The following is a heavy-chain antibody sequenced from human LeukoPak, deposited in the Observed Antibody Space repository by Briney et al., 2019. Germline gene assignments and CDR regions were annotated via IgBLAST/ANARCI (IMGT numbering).Heavy chain of an antibody. V-gene: IGHV5-10-1*01. CDR2: IDPSDSYT. CDR1: GYSFTSYW. D-gene: IGHD6-13*01. J-gene: IGHJ4*02. Sequence: GESLRISFKGSGYSFTSYWISWVRQMPGKGLEWMGRIDPSDSYTNYSPSFQGHVTISADKSISTAYLQWSSLKASDTAMYYCSRERIAGDPFDYWGQGTLVTVSS. CDR3: SRERIAGDPFDY.